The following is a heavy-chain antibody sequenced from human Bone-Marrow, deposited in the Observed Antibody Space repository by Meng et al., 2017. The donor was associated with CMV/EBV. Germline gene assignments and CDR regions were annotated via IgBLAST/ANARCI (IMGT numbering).Heavy chain of an antibody. J-gene: IGHJ4*02. V-gene: IGHV3-48*03. D-gene: IGHD3-10*01. Sequence: GESLKISCVASGFIFSSYEMTWVRQAPGKGLEWLAHISSGATNTYHADSVKDRFTISRDNAKNSLYLQMNSLSDEDTAVYYCARDTRWFGLDFWGQGTLVTGSS. CDR1: GFIFSSYE. CDR3: ARDTRWFGLDF. CDR2: ISSGATNT.